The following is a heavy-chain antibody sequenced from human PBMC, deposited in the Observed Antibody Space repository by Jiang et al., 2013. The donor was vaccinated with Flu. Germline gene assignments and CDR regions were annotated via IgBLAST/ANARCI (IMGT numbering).Heavy chain of an antibody. CDR2: ISSSGSTI. Sequence: VQLLESGGGLVKPGGSLRLSCAASGFTFSDYYMSWIRQAPGKGLEWVSYISSSGSTIYYADSVKGRFTISRDNAKNSLYLQMNSLRAEDTAVYYCATSGYCSSTSCSTYYYYYGMDVWGQGTTVTVSS. D-gene: IGHD2-2*02. J-gene: IGHJ6*02. CDR1: GFTFSDYY. V-gene: IGHV3-11*01. CDR3: ATSGYCSSTSCSTYYYYYGMDV.